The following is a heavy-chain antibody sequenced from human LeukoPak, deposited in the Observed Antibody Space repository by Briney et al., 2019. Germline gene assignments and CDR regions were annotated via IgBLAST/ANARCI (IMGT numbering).Heavy chain of an antibody. J-gene: IGHJ4*02. CDR1: GGSFSSYC. CDR3: QSRFLEWLLDY. V-gene: IGHV4-34*01. D-gene: IGHD3-3*01. Sequence: SSETLSLTCADHGGSFSSYCWSWIRQPPGKGLEWIGQINHGESTSDYPSLKSRVTISVDTSKNPFSLKLTSVTAADTAVYYCQSRFLEWLLDYWGQGTLVTVSS. CDR2: INHGEST.